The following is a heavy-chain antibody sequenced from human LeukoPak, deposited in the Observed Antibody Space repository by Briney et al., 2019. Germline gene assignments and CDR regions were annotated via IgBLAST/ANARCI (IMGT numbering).Heavy chain of an antibody. CDR2: ITHSGST. CDR3: ARGAPGY. CDR1: GGSFSDYL. V-gene: IGHV4-34*01. J-gene: IGHJ4*02. Sequence: PSETLSLTCAVYGGSFSDYLWTWIRQTPGKVLEWIGDITHSGSTNYNPSLKSRVTISVDTSKNQFSLKLTSVTAADTAVYYCARGAPGYWGQGTLVTVSS.